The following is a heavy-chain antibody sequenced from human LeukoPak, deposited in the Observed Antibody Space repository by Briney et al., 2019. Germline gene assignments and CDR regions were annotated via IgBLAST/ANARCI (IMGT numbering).Heavy chain of an antibody. V-gene: IGHV1-2*04. CDR2: INPNSGDT. D-gene: IGHD5-18*01. J-gene: IGHJ3*01. CDR3: ARGGGWGDTDTFVF. Sequence: ASVKVSCKASVYTFTAHYMQWVRQAPGQGLEWMGWINPNSGDTNYAQKFQGWVTMTRDTSISTAYMELSRLKADDTAVYYCARGGGWGDTDTFVFWGQGTMLTVSS. CDR1: VYTFTAHY.